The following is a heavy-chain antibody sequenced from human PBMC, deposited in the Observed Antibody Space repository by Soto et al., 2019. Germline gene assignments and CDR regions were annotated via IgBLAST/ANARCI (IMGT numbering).Heavy chain of an antibody. CDR1: GGSISSYY. Sequence: QVQLQESGPGLVKPSETLSLTCTVSGGSISSYYWSWIRQPPGKGLEWIGYIYYSGSTNYNPSLKSRVTISVDTSKNQFSLKLSSVTAADTAVYYCARGRVGVTTIKWGQGTLVTVSS. V-gene: IGHV4-59*01. CDR2: IYYSGST. CDR3: ARGRVGVTTIK. J-gene: IGHJ4*02. D-gene: IGHD2-21*02.